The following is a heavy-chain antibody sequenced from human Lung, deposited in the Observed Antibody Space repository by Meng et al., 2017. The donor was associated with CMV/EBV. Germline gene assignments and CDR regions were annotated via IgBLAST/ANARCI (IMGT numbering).Heavy chain of an antibody. Sequence: LXCAVYGGSLNNYYWSWIRQPPAKGLEWIGEVSDSEGTTYNPSLKNRVTISLDISKRQFSLNLRSVTAADTAVYFCARLSRGVVLLDLYYGLDVWGQGXTVTVSS. J-gene: IGHJ6*02. D-gene: IGHD3-10*01. CDR3: ARLSRGVVLLDLYYGLDV. CDR2: VSDSEGT. V-gene: IGHV4-34*01. CDR1: GGSLNNYY.